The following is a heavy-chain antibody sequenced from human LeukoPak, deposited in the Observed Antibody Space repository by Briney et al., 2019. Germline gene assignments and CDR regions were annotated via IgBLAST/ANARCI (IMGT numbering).Heavy chain of an antibody. V-gene: IGHV1-2*04. D-gene: IGHD2-2*01. Sequence: ASVKVSCKASGYTFTDYYMHWVRQAPGQGLEWMGWINPNSGGTYSAQKFQGWVTMTRDTSISTAYMELNRLTSDDTAVYYCARANALHCSSTSCLFDYWGQGTLVTVSS. J-gene: IGHJ4*02. CDR3: ARANALHCSSTSCLFDY. CDR1: GYTFTDYY. CDR2: INPNSGGT.